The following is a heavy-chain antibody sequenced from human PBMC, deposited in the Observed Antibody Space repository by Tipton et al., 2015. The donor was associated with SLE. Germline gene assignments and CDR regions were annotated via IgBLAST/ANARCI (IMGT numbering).Heavy chain of an antibody. V-gene: IGHV4-59*11. J-gene: IGHJ4*02. CDR2: IYDSGST. CDR1: GGSISSHY. CDR3: ARRPAGSSWFYLDY. D-gene: IGHD6-13*01. Sequence: TLSLTCTVSGGSISSHYWSWIWQPPGKGLEWIGYIYDSGSTNHNPSLKSRVTISVDTSKNQFSLKLSSVTAADTAVYYCARRPAGSSWFYLDYWGQGTLVTVSS.